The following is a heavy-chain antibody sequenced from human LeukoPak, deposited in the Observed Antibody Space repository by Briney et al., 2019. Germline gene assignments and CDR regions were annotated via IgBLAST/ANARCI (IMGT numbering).Heavy chain of an antibody. CDR1: GYSFTSYW. CDR2: IYPGDSRT. Sequence: GESMKISCKGSGYSFTSYWIGWVRQTPGKGLEWMGVIYPGDSRTRYNPSFEGQVTISADKSINTAYLQWSSLKASDTAMYYCACREFYSPWPGPWGQGTLVTVSS. CDR3: ACREFYSPWPGP. J-gene: IGHJ5*02. V-gene: IGHV5-51*01. D-gene: IGHD5-18*01.